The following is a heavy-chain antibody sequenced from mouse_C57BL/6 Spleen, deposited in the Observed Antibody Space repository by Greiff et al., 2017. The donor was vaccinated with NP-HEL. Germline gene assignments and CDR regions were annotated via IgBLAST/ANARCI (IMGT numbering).Heavy chain of an antibody. V-gene: IGHV1-18*01. CDR3: ARRGPYYYGSSPLFAY. CDR1: GYTFTDYN. J-gene: IGHJ3*01. CDR2: INPNNGGT. D-gene: IGHD1-1*01. Sequence: EVKLQESGPELVKPGASVKIPCKASGYTFTDYNMDWVKQSHGKSLEWIGDINPNNGGTIYNQKFKGKATWTVDKSSSTAYMELRSLTSEDTAVYYCARRGPYYYGSSPLFAYWGQGTLVTVSA.